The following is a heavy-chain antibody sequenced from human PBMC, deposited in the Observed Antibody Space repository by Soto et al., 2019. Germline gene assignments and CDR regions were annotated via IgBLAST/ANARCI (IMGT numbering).Heavy chain of an antibody. J-gene: IGHJ1*01. CDR1: VFIFEDFA. V-gene: IGHV3-9*01. D-gene: IGHD3-16*01. CDR3: AKDVGSLGELWGYFNN. CDR2: INWNGVNK. Sequence: PVGSLRLSCTFSVFIFEDFAMHCVRHSPGQCLEWVSGINWNGVNKGYAESVLGRFTISRDNAKKSLYLDMNYLRPEDTALYFCAKDVGSLGELWGYFNNWGQGTLATVCS.